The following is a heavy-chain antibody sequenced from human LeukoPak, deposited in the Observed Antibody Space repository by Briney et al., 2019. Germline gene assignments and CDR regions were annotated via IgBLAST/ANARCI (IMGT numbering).Heavy chain of an antibody. Sequence: GRSLRLSCAASGFTFSSYAMHWVRQAPGKGLEWVAVISYDGSNKYYADSVKGRFTISRDNSKNTLYLQMNSLRAEYTAVYYCARDRVMITFGGVIDNDAFDIWVQETMVTVSS. CDR3: ARDRVMITFGGVIDNDAFDI. J-gene: IGHJ3*02. V-gene: IGHV3-30*04. D-gene: IGHD3-16*02. CDR1: GFTFSSYA. CDR2: ISYDGSNK.